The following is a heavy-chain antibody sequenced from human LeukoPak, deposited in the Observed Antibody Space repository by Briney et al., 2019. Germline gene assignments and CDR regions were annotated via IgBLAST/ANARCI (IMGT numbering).Heavy chain of an antibody. CDR1: GGSLSGYY. CDR2: INHSGST. CDR3: ARETGD. V-gene: IGHV4-34*01. Sequence: SGTLSLTCAVYGGSLSGYYWSWIRQPPGKGLEWIGEINHSGSTNYNPSLKSRVTISVDTSKNQFSLKLSSVTAADTAVYYCARETGDWGQGTLVTVSS. D-gene: IGHD3-10*01. J-gene: IGHJ4*02.